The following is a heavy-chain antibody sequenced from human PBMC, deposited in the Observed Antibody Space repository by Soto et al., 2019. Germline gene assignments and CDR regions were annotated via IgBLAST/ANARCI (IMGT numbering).Heavy chain of an antibody. D-gene: IGHD6-25*01. CDR2: IYHSGST. CDR3: ARGERQPQRDY. CDR1: GDSIGSSKW. Sequence: QVQLQESGPGLVKPSGTLSLTCAVSGDSIGSSKWWSWVRQPPGKGLEWIGEIYHSGSTNYNPSLKSRVXXSXXKSKNQCSLKLSSVTDADTAVYYCARGERQPQRDYWGQGTLVTVSS. V-gene: IGHV4-4*02. J-gene: IGHJ4*02.